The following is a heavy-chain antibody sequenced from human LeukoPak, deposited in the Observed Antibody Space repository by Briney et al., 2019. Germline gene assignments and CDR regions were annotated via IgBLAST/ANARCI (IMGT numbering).Heavy chain of an antibody. Sequence: ASVKVSCKASGYTFTSYDINWVRQATGQGLEWMGWMNPNSGNTGYAQKFQGRVTITADESTSTAYMELSSLRSEDTAVYYCARDHRPLDYGGYLYWGQGTLVTVSS. J-gene: IGHJ4*02. V-gene: IGHV1-8*01. D-gene: IGHD4/OR15-4a*01. CDR2: MNPNSGNT. CDR3: ARDHRPLDYGGYLY. CDR1: GYTFTSYD.